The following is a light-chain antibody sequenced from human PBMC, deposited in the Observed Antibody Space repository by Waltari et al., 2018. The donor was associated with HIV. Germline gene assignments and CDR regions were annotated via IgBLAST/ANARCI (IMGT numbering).Light chain of an antibody. Sequence: QSVLTQPPSASGTPGQRVTISCSGSSSTIGSNYVSWYQQRPGTAPKLRIYRNNRRPSGVPVRFSGSKSGTSASLAISGLRSEDEADYYCAAWDDSLSGQVFGGGTKLTVL. J-gene: IGLJ3*02. CDR2: RNN. CDR1: SSTIGSNY. CDR3: AAWDDSLSGQV. V-gene: IGLV1-47*01.